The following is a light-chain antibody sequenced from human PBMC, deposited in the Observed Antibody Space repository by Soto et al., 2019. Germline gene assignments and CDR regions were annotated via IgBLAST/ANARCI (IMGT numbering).Light chain of an antibody. Sequence: QSALTQPASVSGSPGQSITISCTGTSSDVGGYNYVSWYQQHPGKATKLMIYEVSNRPSGDSNRFSGSKSGNTASLTISGLQAEDEADYYCSSYTSSSTLVFGGGTKLTVL. CDR3: SSYTSSSTLV. V-gene: IGLV2-14*01. CDR1: SSDVGGYNY. CDR2: EVS. J-gene: IGLJ2*01.